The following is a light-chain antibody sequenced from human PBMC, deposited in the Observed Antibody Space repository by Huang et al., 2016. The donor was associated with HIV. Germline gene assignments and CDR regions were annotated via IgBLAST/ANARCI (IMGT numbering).Light chain of an antibody. Sequence: GDRVVITCRDSEDISTSLAWYQQKPGRAPKLLISAASKLQSGVSTRFSGDSAGAYVTLFITSMPPEDVATYYGRQLHDYPVTFGRGTRLDIK. J-gene: IGKJ5*01. CDR3: RQLHDYPVT. V-gene: IGKV1-9*01. CDR2: AAS. CDR1: EDISTS.